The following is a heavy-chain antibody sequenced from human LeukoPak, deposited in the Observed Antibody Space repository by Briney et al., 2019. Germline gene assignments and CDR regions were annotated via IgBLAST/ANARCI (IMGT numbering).Heavy chain of an antibody. Sequence: ASLKVSCKASGYTFSNYDISWVRQATGQGREWMGWMNPSSGSTAYAQKFQGRVTITRNTSISTAYMELSTLRFEDTAVYYCARGRSAMRMDVWGKGTTVTVSS. CDR2: MNPSSGST. V-gene: IGHV1-8*03. J-gene: IGHJ6*04. D-gene: IGHD2-2*01. CDR3: ARGRSAMRMDV. CDR1: GYTFSNYD.